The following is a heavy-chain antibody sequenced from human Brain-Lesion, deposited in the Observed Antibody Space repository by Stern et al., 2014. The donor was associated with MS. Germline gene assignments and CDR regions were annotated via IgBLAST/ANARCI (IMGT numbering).Heavy chain of an antibody. CDR2: IYYSGNT. CDR1: GGSVSSTSYA. J-gene: IGHJ5*02. Sequence: VHLVESGPGLVKPSETLSLTCTVAGGSVSSTSYAWAWIRQPPGKGLEWIGTIYYSGNTYYSPSLKSRLTISLDTTKNQFSLQLGSVTAADTAVYYCAGEEDIRYCSGGSCTGNWFDPWGQGTRVTVSS. CDR3: AGEEDIRYCSGGSCTGNWFDP. D-gene: IGHD2-15*01. V-gene: IGHV4-39*01.